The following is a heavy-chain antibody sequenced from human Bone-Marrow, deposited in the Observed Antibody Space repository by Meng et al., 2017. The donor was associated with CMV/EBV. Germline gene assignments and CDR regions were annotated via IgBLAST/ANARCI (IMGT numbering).Heavy chain of an antibody. V-gene: IGHV4-38-2*02. CDR3: ARDTEPLVETLMDV. CDR2: IYHSGST. D-gene: IGHD2-21*02. J-gene: IGHJ6*02. CDR1: GYSISSGYY. Sequence: SETLSLTCTVSGYSISSGYYWGWIRQPPGKGLEWIGSIYHSGSTYYNPSLKSRVTISVDTSKNQFSLKLSSVTAADTAVYYCARDTEPLVETLMDVWGQGTTVTVSS.